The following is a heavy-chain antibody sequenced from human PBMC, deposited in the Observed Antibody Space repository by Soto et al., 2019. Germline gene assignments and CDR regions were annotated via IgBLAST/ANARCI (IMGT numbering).Heavy chain of an antibody. J-gene: IGHJ5*02. D-gene: IGHD3-9*01. CDR1: GGSVSSGSYY. Sequence: PSETLSLTCTVSGGSVSSGSYYWSWIRQPPGKGLEWIGYIYYSGSTNYNPSLKSRVTISVDTSKNQFSLKLSSATAADTAVYYCARLYYDILIGYYGFDPWGQGTLVTVSS. V-gene: IGHV4-61*01. CDR2: IYYSGST. CDR3: ARLYYDILIGYYGFDP.